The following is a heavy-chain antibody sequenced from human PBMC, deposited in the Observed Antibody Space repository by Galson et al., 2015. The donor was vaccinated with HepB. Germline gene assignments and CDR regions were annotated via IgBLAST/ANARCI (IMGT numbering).Heavy chain of an antibody. CDR2: IIPILGIA. Sequence: SVKVSCKASGGTFSSYTISWVRQAPGQGLEWMGRIIPILGIANYAQKFQGRVTITADRSTSTAYMELSSLRSEDTAVYYCARGSLFYYDSSGGMDVWGQGTTVTVSS. V-gene: IGHV1-69*02. D-gene: IGHD3-22*01. CDR3: ARGSLFYYDSSGGMDV. CDR1: GGTFSSYT. J-gene: IGHJ6*02.